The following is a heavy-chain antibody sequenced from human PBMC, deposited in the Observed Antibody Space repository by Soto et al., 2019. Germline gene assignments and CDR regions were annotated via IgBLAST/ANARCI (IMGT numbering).Heavy chain of an antibody. Sequence: GVSVKVSCKACGGTFSSYAISWVRQAPGQGLEWMGGIIPIFGTANYAQKFQGRVTITADESTSTAYMELSSLRSEDTAVYYCARRSLAAVDYWGQGTLVTVSS. CDR2: IIPIFGTA. CDR3: ARRSLAAVDY. V-gene: IGHV1-69*13. D-gene: IGHD6-19*01. J-gene: IGHJ4*02. CDR1: GGTFSSYA.